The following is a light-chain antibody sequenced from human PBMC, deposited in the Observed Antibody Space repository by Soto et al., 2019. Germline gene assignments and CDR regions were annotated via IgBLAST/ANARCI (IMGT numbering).Light chain of an antibody. CDR3: SSYTTSSSYV. V-gene: IGLV2-14*01. Sequence: QSVLTQPASVSGSPGQSITISCTGTSSDVGGFNYVSWYQQHPDKAPKLLIFDVYSRPSGISNRFSGSKSGNTASLTISGLQAEDEADYYCSSYTTSSSYVFGAGTKVTVL. CDR2: DVY. CDR1: SSDVGGFNY. J-gene: IGLJ1*01.